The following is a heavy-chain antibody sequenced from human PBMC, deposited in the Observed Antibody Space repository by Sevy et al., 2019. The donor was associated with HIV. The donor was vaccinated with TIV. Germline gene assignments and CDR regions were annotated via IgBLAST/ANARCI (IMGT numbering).Heavy chain of an antibody. V-gene: IGHV5-51*01. Sequence: GESLTISCKGSGYSFTSYWIGWVRQMPGKGLEWMGIIYPGDSDTRYSPSFQGQVTISADKSISTAYLQWSSLKASDTAMYYCASLESDLGELSLGGFRAFDIWGQGTMVTVSS. CDR2: IYPGDSDT. D-gene: IGHD3-16*02. CDR3: ASLESDLGELSLGGFRAFDI. J-gene: IGHJ3*02. CDR1: GYSFTSYW.